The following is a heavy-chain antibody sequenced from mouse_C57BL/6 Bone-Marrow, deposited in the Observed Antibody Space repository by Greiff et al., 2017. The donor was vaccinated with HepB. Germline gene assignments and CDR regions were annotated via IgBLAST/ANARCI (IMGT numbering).Heavy chain of an antibody. J-gene: IGHJ4*01. Sequence: QVQLQQSGPELVKPGASVKISCKASGYAFSSSWMNWVKQRPGKGLEWIGRIYPGDGDTNYNGKFKGKATLTADKSSSTAYMQLSSLTSEDSAVYFCARRIWGTFYYAMDYWGQGTSVTVSS. CDR3: ARRIWGTFYYAMDY. CDR1: GYAFSSSW. V-gene: IGHV1-82*01. D-gene: IGHD5-1*01. CDR2: IYPGDGDT.